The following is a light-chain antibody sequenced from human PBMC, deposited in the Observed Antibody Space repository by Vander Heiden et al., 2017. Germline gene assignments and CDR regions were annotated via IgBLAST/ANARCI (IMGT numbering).Light chain of an antibody. CDR3: QAGDSSTGVV. CDR2: QDS. CDR1: KLGDKY. J-gene: IGLJ2*01. Sequence: SYELTHSTSLSVFPGQTASITCSGDKLGDKYACWYQQKPGQSPVLVIYQDSKRPSGIPERFSGSNAGNTATLTISGTQAMDEADYYWQAGDSSTGVVFGGGTKLTVL. V-gene: IGLV3-1*01.